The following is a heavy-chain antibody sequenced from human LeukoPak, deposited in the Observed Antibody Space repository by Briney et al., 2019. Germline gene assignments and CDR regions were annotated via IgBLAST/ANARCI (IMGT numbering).Heavy chain of an antibody. CDR2: IYYSGST. D-gene: IGHD1-1*01. V-gene: IGHV4-61*08. Sequence: PSETLSLTCAVSGGSINSGGYSWSWIRQPPGKGLEWIGYIYYSGSTNYNPSLKSRVTISVDTSKNQFSLKLSSVTAADTAVYYCAGTTAGYYYYYMDVWGKGTTVTVSS. CDR1: GGSINSGGYS. CDR3: AGTTAGYYYYYMDV. J-gene: IGHJ6*03.